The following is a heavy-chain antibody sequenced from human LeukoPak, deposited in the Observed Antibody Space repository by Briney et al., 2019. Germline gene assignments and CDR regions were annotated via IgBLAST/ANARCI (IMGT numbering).Heavy chain of an antibody. CDR2: VFSGGST. D-gene: IGHD6-13*01. V-gene: IGHV3-66*01. CDR3: ARARAAAGTLRDYGLDV. J-gene: IGHJ6*02. CDR1: GFTVSSNY. Sequence: PGGSLRLSCAASGFTVSSNYMSWVRQAPGKGLEWVSVVFSGGSTYYADSVKVRFTISRDNSKNTLYPQMNSLRAEDTAVYYCARARAAAGTLRDYGLDVWGQGTTVTVSS.